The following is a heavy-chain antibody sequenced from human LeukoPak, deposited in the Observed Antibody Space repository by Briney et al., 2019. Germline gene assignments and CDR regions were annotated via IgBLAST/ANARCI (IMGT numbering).Heavy chain of an antibody. Sequence: ASVKVSCKASGYTFTSYDINWVRQATGQGLEWMGWMNPNSGNTGYAQKFQGRVTITRNTSISTAYMELSSLRSEDTAVYYCARSGYSYGAHAFDIWGQGTMVTVSS. V-gene: IGHV1-8*03. D-gene: IGHD5-18*01. CDR1: GYTFTSYD. CDR3: ARSGYSYGAHAFDI. CDR2: MNPNSGNT. J-gene: IGHJ3*02.